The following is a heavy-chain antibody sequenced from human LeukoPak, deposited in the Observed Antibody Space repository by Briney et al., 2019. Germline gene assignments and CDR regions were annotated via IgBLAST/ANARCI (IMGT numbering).Heavy chain of an antibody. D-gene: IGHD3-9*01. CDR2: INHSGST. CDR1: GGSFSGYY. V-gene: IGHV4-34*01. CDR3: ASPLGYFDWHIPYYFDY. J-gene: IGHJ4*02. Sequence: SETLSLICAVYGGSFSGYYWSWIRQPPGKGLEWIGEINHSGSTKYNPSLKSRVTISVDTSKNQFSLKLSSVTAADTAVYYCASPLGYFDWHIPYYFDYWGQGTLVTVSS.